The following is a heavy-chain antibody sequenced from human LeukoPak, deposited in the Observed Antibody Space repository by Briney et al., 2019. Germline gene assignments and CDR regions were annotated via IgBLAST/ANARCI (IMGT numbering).Heavy chain of an antibody. J-gene: IGHJ4*02. V-gene: IGHV1-69*13. D-gene: IGHD1-1*01. Sequence: SVKVSCRTSRSTFTDYYMHWVRQAPGQGLEWMGGIIPIFGTANYAQKFQGRVTITADESTSTAYMELSSLRSEDTAVYYCARHVSTTGTTGYYYFDYWGQGTLVTVSS. CDR2: IIPIFGTA. CDR1: RSTFTDYY. CDR3: ARHVSTTGTTGYYYFDY.